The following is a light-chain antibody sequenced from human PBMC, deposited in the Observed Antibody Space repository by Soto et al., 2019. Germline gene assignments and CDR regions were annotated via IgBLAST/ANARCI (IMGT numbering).Light chain of an antibody. V-gene: IGKV1-39*01. J-gene: IGKJ1*01. Sequence: DIQMTQSPSSLSASVGDRVTITCRASQSIRTYLNWYQQKPGKAPNLLISAASSLQGGVPSRFSGSGSGTDFNLTISSLQPEDVGNYFCQQSYSTPWTFGQGTKVEIK. CDR2: AAS. CDR1: QSIRTY. CDR3: QQSYSTPWT.